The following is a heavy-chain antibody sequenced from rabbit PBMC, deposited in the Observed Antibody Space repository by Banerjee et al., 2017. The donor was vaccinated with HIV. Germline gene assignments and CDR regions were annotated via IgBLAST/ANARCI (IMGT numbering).Heavy chain of an antibody. CDR3: AREQAGVDGWVYDL. Sequence: QSLEESGGDLVKPGASLTLTCTASGFSFSSSYWICWVRQAPGKGLEWIACIYTGSSGRTYYASWAKGRFTISKTSSTTVTLQMTSLTAADTATYFCAREQAGVDGWVYDLWGQGTLVTVS. D-gene: IGHD2-1*01. J-gene: IGHJ3*01. CDR1: GFSFSSSYW. V-gene: IGHV1S40*01. CDR2: IYTGSSGRT.